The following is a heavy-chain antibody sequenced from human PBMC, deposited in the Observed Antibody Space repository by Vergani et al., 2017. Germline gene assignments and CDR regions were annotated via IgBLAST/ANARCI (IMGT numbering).Heavy chain of an antibody. Sequence: QVQLQQWGAGLLKPSETLSLTCAVYGGSFSDYYMSWIRQAPGKGLEWVSYISSSGSTIYYADSVKGRFTISRDNAKNSLYLQMNSLRAEDTAVYYCAREIGPDIYYYYGMDVWGQGTTVTVSS. CDR3: AREIGPDIYYYYGMDV. CDR1: GGSFSDYY. D-gene: IGHD3/OR15-3a*01. CDR2: ISSSGSTI. V-gene: IGHV3-11*01. J-gene: IGHJ6*02.